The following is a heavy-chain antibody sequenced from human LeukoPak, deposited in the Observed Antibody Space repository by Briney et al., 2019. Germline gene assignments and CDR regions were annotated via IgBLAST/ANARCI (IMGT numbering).Heavy chain of an antibody. J-gene: IGHJ4*02. CDR1: GFTFSSYG. V-gene: IGHV3-30*18. D-gene: IGHD3-22*01. CDR2: ISYDGSNK. CDR3: AKEQYYYDSSGYYPDY. Sequence: GGSLRLSCAASGFTFSSYGMHWVRQAPGKGLEWVAVISYDGSNKYYADSVKGRFTISRDNSKNTLYLQMNSLRAEDTAVYYCAKEQYYYDSSGYYPDYWGQGTLVTVSS.